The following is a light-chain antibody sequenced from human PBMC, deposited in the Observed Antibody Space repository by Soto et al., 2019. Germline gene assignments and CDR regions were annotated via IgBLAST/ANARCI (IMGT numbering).Light chain of an antibody. J-gene: IGKJ5*01. V-gene: IGKV1-39*01. CDR2: AAS. CDR1: QSISSY. Sequence: IQMTQSPSSLSASVGDRVTITCRASQSISSYLNWYQQKPGKAPKLLIYAASSLQSGVPSRFSGSGSGTDFTLTISSLQPEDFATYYCQQSYITLIT. CDR3: QQSYITLIT.